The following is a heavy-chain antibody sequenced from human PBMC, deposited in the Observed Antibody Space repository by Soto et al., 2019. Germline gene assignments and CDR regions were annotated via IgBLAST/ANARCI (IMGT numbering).Heavy chain of an antibody. D-gene: IGHD3-10*01. Sequence: ASVKVSCKVSGYTLTELSMHWVRQAPGKGLEWMGGFDPEDGETIYAQKFQGRVTMTEDTSTDTAYMELSSLRSEDTAVYYCATSRYYYGSGGYYSPFDYWGQGTLVPGSS. J-gene: IGHJ4*02. CDR2: FDPEDGET. CDR1: GYTLTELS. V-gene: IGHV1-24*01. CDR3: ATSRYYYGSGGYYSPFDY.